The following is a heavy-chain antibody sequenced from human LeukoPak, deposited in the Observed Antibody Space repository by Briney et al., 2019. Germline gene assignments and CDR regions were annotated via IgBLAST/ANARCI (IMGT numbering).Heavy chain of an antibody. CDR1: GYSFTSYW. CDR3: ARYYGGNSRAFDY. J-gene: IGHJ4*02. D-gene: IGHD4-23*01. Sequence: EALKISWKCSGYSFTSYWMGWVRQMPGKGLEWMGIIYPGYSDTRYSPSFQGQVTISADKSISTAYLQWSSLKASDTAMYYCARYYGGNSRAFDYWGQGTLVTVSS. V-gene: IGHV5-51*01. CDR2: IYPGYSDT.